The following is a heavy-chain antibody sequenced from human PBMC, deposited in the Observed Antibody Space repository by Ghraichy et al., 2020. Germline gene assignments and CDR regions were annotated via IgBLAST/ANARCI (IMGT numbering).Heavy chain of an antibody. J-gene: IGHJ3*02. CDR1: GGSISSYY. V-gene: IGHV4-59*01. CDR3: ARFMGAGGQTDAFDI. D-gene: IGHD1-26*01. Sequence: SETLSLTCTVSGGSISSYYWSWIRQPPGKGLEWIGYIYYSGSTNYNPSLKSRVTISVDTSKNQFSLKLSSVTAADTAVYYCARFMGAGGQTDAFDIWGQGTMVTVSS. CDR2: IYYSGST.